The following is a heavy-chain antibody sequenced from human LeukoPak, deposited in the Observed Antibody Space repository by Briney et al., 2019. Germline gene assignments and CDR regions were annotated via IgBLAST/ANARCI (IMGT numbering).Heavy chain of an antibody. CDR2: IRSDGSDN. D-gene: IGHD2-2*01. V-gene: IGHV3-30*02. J-gene: IGHJ4*02. Sequence: GGSLRHSCAASGFAFSNSGMHWVRQAPGKGLEWVAFIRSDGSDNFYGESVKGRFTISRDNSKNTLYLQMNSLRAEDTAVYYCAKDNPIEEVPGLGPGQWGQGTLVTVSS. CDR1: GFAFSNSG. CDR3: AKDNPIEEVPGLGPGQ.